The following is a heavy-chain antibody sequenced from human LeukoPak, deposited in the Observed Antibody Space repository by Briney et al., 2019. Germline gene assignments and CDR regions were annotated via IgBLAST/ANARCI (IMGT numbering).Heavy chain of an antibody. J-gene: IGHJ4*02. CDR2: VFYSGNT. CDR3: ARQDNSGYYFIDY. CDR1: GGSISARRHF. Sequence: PSETLSLTCTVSGGSISARRHFWGWIRQPPGKGLEWVGSVFYSGNTYYNPSLKSRLTMSVDTSKNQFSLKLRSVAAADTAVYYCARQDNSGYYFIDYWGQGTLVTVSS. V-gene: IGHV4-39*01. D-gene: IGHD5-12*01.